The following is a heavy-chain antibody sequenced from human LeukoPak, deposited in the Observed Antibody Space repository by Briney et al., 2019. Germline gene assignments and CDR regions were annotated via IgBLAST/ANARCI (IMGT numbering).Heavy chain of an antibody. D-gene: IGHD3-10*01. Sequence: GGSLRLSCTASGFTFSSDWMHWVRQAPGKGLVWVARINTDGSTINYADSVRGRFTVTRDNAKNTLYLQMSSLRVEDTAVYYCARDLGWFGELSDSDALDIWGQGTLVTVSS. V-gene: IGHV3-74*01. J-gene: IGHJ3*02. CDR1: GFTFSSDW. CDR2: INTDGSTI. CDR3: ARDLGWFGELSDSDALDI.